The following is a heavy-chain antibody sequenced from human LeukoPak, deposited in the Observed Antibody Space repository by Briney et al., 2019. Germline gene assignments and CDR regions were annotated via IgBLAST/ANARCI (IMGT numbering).Heavy chain of an antibody. V-gene: IGHV3-11*06. CDR2: ISSSSSYT. J-gene: IGHJ5*02. D-gene: IGHD3-9*01. CDR3: ARSTYDILTGYSDWVDP. Sequence: GGSLRLSCAASGFTFSDYYMSWIRQAPGKGLEWVSYISSSSSYTNYADSVKGRFTISRDNAKNSLYLQMNSLRAEDTAVYYCARSTYDILTGYSDWVDPWGQGTLVTVSS. CDR1: GFTFSDYY.